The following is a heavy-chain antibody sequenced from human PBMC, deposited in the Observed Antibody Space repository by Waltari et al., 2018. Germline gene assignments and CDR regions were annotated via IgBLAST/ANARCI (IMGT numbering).Heavy chain of an antibody. CDR2: IMGTTYSI. CDR3: ARGVGLDN. CDR1: GFTFREDY. V-gene: IGHV3-11*04. D-gene: IGHD1-26*01. Sequence: VQLVESGGGLVKPGGSLRLSCVASGFTFREDYMTWIRQPLGKGLDYCPYIMGTTYSIHYADSVKGRFTISRDNAKNSLFLQMNSRTAEDTGVYYCARGVGLDNWGQGTLVIVSS. J-gene: IGHJ4*02.